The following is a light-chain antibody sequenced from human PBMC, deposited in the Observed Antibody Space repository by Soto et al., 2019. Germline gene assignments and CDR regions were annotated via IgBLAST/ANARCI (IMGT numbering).Light chain of an antibody. CDR3: MQALQTPWT. CDR2: LGS. V-gene: IGKV2-28*01. CDR1: QSLQHSNGYNY. J-gene: IGKJ1*01. Sequence: DIVMTQSPLSLPVTPGEPASISCRSSQSLQHSNGYNYLDWYLQKPGQSPQLLIHLGSHRASGVPDRFSGSASGTDFTLKITRVEAEDVGVYYCMQALQTPWTFGQGTKVEIK.